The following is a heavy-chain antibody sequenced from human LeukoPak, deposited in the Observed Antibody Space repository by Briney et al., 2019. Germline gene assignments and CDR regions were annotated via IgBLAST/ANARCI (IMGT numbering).Heavy chain of an antibody. D-gene: IGHD3-16*01. V-gene: IGHV3-7*01. Sequence: PGGSLRLSCAASGFTFRSHWMNWVRQAPGKGLEWVANIREGGSETYYVDSVKGRFTISRDNAKNSLILQMDSLRVDDTAVYYCARKDLEAYWYFDLWGRGTLVTVSS. CDR3: ARKDLEAYWYFDL. CDR1: GFTFRSHW. CDR2: IREGGSET. J-gene: IGHJ2*01.